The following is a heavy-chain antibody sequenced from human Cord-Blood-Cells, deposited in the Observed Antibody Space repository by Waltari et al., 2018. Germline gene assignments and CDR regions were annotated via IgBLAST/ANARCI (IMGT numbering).Heavy chain of an antibody. CDR1: GGSFSGYY. D-gene: IGHD3-22*01. Sequence: QVQLQQWGAGLLKPSETLSLTCAVYGGSFSGYYWSWIRQPPGKGLEWIGEINHSGSTNYNPSLKGRVTISVDTSKNQFSLKLSSVTAADTAVYYCARKRYYDSSGYYYFKKNDACDIWGQGTMVTVSS. V-gene: IGHV4-34*01. J-gene: IGHJ3*02. CDR3: ARKRYYDSSGYYYFKKNDACDI. CDR2: INHSGST.